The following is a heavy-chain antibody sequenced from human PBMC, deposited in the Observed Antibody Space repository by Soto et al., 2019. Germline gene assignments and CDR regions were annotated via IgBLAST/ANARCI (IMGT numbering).Heavy chain of an antibody. Sequence: QITLKESGPALVRPTQTLTLTCSFSGFSLTTRGVAVGWIRQPPGKALEWLALIFWDDDKWYSPSLRSRLTITEDTSKHQVGLTMTNMDPVDTATYYCAHRSRGYAYYFAQWGQGTLVTVSS. CDR3: AHRSRGYAYYFAQ. J-gene: IGHJ4*02. CDR2: IFWDDDK. D-gene: IGHD5-12*01. CDR1: GFSLTTRGVA. V-gene: IGHV2-5*02.